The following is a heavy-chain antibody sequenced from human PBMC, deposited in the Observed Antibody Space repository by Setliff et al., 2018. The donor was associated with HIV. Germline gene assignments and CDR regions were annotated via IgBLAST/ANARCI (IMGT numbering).Heavy chain of an antibody. D-gene: IGHD4-17*01. CDR1: GFTFSSYW. Sequence: GGSLRLSCAASGFTFSSYWMHWVRQAPGKGLECVSGISGSGDTIYYADSVKGRFTISRDNAKNSLNLQMNSLRAEDTAVYYCAREIRAGDYPPYNYYFYMDVWGKGTTVTVSS. V-gene: IGHV3-48*04. J-gene: IGHJ6*03. CDR2: ISGSGDTI. CDR3: AREIRAGDYPPYNYYFYMDV.